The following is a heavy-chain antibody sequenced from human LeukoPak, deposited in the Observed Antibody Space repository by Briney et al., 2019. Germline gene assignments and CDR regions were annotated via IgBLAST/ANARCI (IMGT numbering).Heavy chain of an antibody. J-gene: IGHJ4*02. CDR1: GGSFSGYY. D-gene: IGHD3-3*01. CDR3: ARGYTIFGEYYFDY. Sequence: PSETLSLTCAVYGGSFSGYYWSWIRQPPGKGLEWIGEINHSGSTNYNPSLKSRVTISVDTSKNHFSLKLSSVTAADTAVYYCARGYTIFGEYYFDYWGQGTLVTVSS. CDR2: INHSGST. V-gene: IGHV4-34*01.